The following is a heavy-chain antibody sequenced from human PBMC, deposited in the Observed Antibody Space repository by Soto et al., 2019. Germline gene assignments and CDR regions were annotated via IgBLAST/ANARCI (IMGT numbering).Heavy chain of an antibody. J-gene: IGHJ3*02. Sequence: QVQLQESGPGLVKPSETLSLTCTVSGGSISSYYWSWIRQPPGKGLEWIGYIYYSGSTNYNPSLKSRVTISVDTSKNQFSLKLSSVTAADTAVYYWARRYGVAFDIWGQGTMVTVSS. CDR2: IYYSGST. D-gene: IGHD3-10*01. CDR1: GGSISSYY. CDR3: ARRYGVAFDI. V-gene: IGHV4-59*08.